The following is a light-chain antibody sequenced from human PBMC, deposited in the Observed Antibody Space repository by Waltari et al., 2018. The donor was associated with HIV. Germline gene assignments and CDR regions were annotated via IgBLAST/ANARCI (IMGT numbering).Light chain of an antibody. V-gene: IGKV1-NL1*01. CDR3: QHYYTTPLT. J-gene: IGKJ5*01. Sequence: DIQMTQSPSSLSASVGDRVTITCRASQDIANSLAWYQHKPGKAPKVLLFAASRLQSGVPSRFSGSGSGTDYTLTISNLQPEDFASYYCQHYYTTPLTFGQGTRLEIK. CDR2: AAS. CDR1: QDIANS.